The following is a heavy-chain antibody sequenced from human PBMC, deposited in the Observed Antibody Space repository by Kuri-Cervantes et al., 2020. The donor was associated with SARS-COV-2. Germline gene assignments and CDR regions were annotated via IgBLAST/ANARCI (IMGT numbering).Heavy chain of an antibody. CDR2: ISSSSSYI. CDR3: ARGGWIAATDYFDY. V-gene: IGHV3-21*01. J-gene: IGHJ4*02. CDR1: GFTFSSYS. Sequence: GGLRLSCAASGFTFSSYSMNWVRQAPGKGLEWVSSISSSSSYIYYADSVKGRFTISRDNAKNSLYLQMNSLRAEDTAVYYCARGGWIAATDYFDYWGQGTLVTVSS. D-gene: IGHD6-13*01.